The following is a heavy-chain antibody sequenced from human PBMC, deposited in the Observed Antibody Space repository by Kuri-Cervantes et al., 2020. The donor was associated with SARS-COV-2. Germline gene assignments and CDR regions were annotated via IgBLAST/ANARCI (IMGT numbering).Heavy chain of an antibody. CDR1: GGSFSGYY. CDR2: INHSGST. J-gene: IGHJ4*02. V-gene: IGHV4-34*01. CDR3: ARGPRYSSSWYQTLDY. Sequence: SETLSLTCAAYGGSFSGYYWSWIRQPPGKGLEWIGEINHSGSTNYNPSLKSRVTISVDTSKNQFSLKLSSVTAADTAVYYCARGPRYSSSWYQTLDYWGQGTLVTVSS. D-gene: IGHD6-13*01.